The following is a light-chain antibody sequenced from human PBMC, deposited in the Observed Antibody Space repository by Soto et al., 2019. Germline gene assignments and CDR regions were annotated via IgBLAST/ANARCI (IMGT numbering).Light chain of an antibody. CDR3: QQYNAWPLT. J-gene: IGKJ4*01. CDR2: GAY. V-gene: IGKV3D-15*01. CDR1: QSVDSN. Sequence: EIVMTQSPATLSVSPGDGATLSCRASQSVDSNLAWYQQKPGQTPRLLIYGAYTRPTVIPARFSGSGSGTEFTLTSISLQSEYSAVYYCQQYNAWPLTFGGGTKVEIK.